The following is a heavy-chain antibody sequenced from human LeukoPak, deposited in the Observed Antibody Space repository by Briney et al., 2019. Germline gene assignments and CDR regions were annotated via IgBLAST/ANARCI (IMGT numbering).Heavy chain of an antibody. CDR3: AREWAAAGTVSFDY. V-gene: IGHV4-4*02. J-gene: IGHJ4*02. CDR2: FHHSGST. CDR1: GGSISSDNW. D-gene: IGHD6-13*01. Sequence: PSETLSLTCAVSGGSISSDNWWSWVRQPPGKGLQWVGEFHHSGSTNYNPSLKSRVTISVDKSKNQFSLKLSSVTAADTAVYYCAREWAAAGTVSFDYWGQGTLVTVSS.